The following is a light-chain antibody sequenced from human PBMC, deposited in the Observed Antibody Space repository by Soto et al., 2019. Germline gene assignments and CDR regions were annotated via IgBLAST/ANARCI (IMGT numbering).Light chain of an antibody. V-gene: IGKV3-20*01. CDR1: QSVSSNF. J-gene: IGKJ1*01. Sequence: IVLTQSPDTLSLAPGERATLSCRANQSVSSNFLAWYQQKPGQAPRPLISGASNRATGIPDRFSGSGSGTDFILTISRVETEDFSLYYCQQYGSSPRKFGQGTKVDIK. CDR3: QQYGSSPRK. CDR2: GAS.